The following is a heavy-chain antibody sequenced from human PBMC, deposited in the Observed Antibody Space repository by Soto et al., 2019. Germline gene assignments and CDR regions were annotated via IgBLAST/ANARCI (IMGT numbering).Heavy chain of an antibody. CDR3: ARFTDYYYYYMDV. CDR1: GFTFSSYS. Sequence: GGSLRLSCAASGFTFSSYSMNWVRQAPGKGLEWVSYISSSSTIYYADSVKGRFTISRDNAKNSLYLQMNSLRAEDTAVYYCARFTDYYYYYMDVWGKGTTVTVSS. CDR2: ISSSSTI. J-gene: IGHJ6*03. V-gene: IGHV3-48*01.